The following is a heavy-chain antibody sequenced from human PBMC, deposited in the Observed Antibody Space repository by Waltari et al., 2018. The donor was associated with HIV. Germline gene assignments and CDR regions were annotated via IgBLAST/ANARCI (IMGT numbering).Heavy chain of an antibody. D-gene: IGHD3-9*01. V-gene: IGHV5-51*01. CDR3: VVGPHYFDGPEGRGRLDYFQN. Sequence: EVQLVQSRKEIKKPGEYLKISCKGSGYKFNTYWIGWVRQMPGKGLEWMGIINPGNSDTRYSLSSQGQVTISADTSVTTAYLHWRSLKASDTAKYYCVVGPHYFDGPEGRGRLDYFQNWGQGTLVTVSS. CDR2: INPGNSDT. CDR1: GYKFNTYW. J-gene: IGHJ1*01.